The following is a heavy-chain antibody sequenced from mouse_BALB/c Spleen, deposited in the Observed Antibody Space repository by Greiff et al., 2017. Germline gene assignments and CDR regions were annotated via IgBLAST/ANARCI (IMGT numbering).Heavy chain of an antibody. CDR2: ISNGGGST. D-gene: IGHD2-12*01. J-gene: IGHJ2*01. Sequence: EVQLVESGGGLVQPGGSLKLSCAASGFTFSSYTMSWVRQTPEKRLEWVAYISNGGGSTYYPDTVKGRFTISRDNAKNTLYLEMSSLRSEDTAMYYCARLRRVAYWGQGTTLTVSS. V-gene: IGHV5-12-2*01. CDR3: ARLRRVAY. CDR1: GFTFSSYT.